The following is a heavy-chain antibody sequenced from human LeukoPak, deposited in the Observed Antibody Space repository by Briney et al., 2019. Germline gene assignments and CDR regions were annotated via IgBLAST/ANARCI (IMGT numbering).Heavy chain of an antibody. CDR2: IIPILGIA. J-gene: IGHJ4*02. CDR1: GYTFTSYG. D-gene: IGHD2-2*01. CDR3: ARGGSSTSLPYY. V-gene: IGHV1-69*04. Sequence: SVKVSCKASGYTFTSYGISWVRQAPGQGLEWMGRIIPILGIANYAQKFQGRVTITADKSTSTAYMELSSLRSEDTAVYYCARGGSSTSLPYYWGQGTLVTVSS.